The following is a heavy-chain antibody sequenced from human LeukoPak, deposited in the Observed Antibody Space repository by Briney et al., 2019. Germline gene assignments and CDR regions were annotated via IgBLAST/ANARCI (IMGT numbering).Heavy chain of an antibody. V-gene: IGHV3-7*01. Sequence: GGSLRLSCAASGFTFSSYWMSWVRQAPGKGLEWVANIKQDGSEKYYVDSVKGRFTISRDNAKNSLYLQMNSLRAEDTAVYYCARDRAFPGATLAFDIWGQGTMVTVSS. CDR3: ARDRAFPGATLAFDI. J-gene: IGHJ3*02. CDR1: GFTFSSYW. D-gene: IGHD1-26*01. CDR2: IKQDGSEK.